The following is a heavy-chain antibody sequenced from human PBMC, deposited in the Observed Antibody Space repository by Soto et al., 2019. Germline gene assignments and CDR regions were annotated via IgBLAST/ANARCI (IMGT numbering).Heavy chain of an antibody. CDR2: IRVNNGDT. V-gene: IGHV1-18*01. J-gene: IGHJ4*02. CDR3: ARDLGYSDFGVHY. Sequence: QVQLVQSGAEVKKPGASVKVSCKASGYTFTNSGFTWVRQAPGQGLEWVGWIRVNNGDTHYAQKLQGRVTMTTDTTKSTAFMELRSLRSDDTAVYYCARDLGYSDFGVHYWGQRTLITVSS. CDR1: GYTFTNSG. D-gene: IGHD4-17*01.